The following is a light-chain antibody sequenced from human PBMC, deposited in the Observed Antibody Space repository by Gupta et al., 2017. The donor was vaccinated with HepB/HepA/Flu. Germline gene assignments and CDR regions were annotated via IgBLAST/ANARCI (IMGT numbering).Light chain of an antibody. CDR3: QQSVSNPMYT. J-gene: IGKJ2*01. V-gene: IGKV1-39*01. Sequence: DIQMTQSPSSMSASVGDRVSITCRASQSITTSLNWYQHKAGQAPKLLIYAASTLQSGVPSRFSGSGSGTHFTLTITSRQPEDLATYYCQQSVSNPMYTFGQGTKLEIK. CDR2: AAS. CDR1: QSITTS.